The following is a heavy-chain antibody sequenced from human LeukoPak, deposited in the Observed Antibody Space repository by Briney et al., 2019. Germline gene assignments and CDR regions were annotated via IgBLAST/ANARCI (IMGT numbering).Heavy chain of an antibody. V-gene: IGHV4-4*09. Sequence: KASETLSLTCTVSGGSISSYYWSWIRQPPGKGLEWIGYIYTSGSTNYNPSLKSRVTISVDTSKNQFSLKLSSVTAADTAVYYCASETALQLGAFDIWGQGTMVTVSS. J-gene: IGHJ3*02. CDR2: IYTSGST. D-gene: IGHD2-2*01. CDR1: GGSISSYY. CDR3: ASETALQLGAFDI.